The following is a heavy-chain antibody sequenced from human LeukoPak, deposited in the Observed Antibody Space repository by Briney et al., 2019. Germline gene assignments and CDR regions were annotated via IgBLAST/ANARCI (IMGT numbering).Heavy chain of an antibody. D-gene: IGHD3-9*01. V-gene: IGHV1-18*01. CDR3: ARDARTATYYDILTGYYFPYYYYMDV. J-gene: IGHJ6*03. CDR1: GYTFTSYG. Sequence: ASVRVSCKASGYTFTSYGISWVRQAPGQGLEWMGWISAYNGNTNYAQKLQGRVTMTTDTSTSTAYMELRSLRSDDTAVYYCARDARTATYYDILTGYYFPYYYYMDVWGKGTTVTVSS. CDR2: ISAYNGNT.